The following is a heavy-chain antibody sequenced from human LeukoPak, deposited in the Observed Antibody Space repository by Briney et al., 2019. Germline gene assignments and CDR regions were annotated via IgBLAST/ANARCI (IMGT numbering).Heavy chain of an antibody. CDR2: IKQDGSEK. D-gene: IGHD6-6*01. CDR1: GFTFSSYW. CDR3: ARRRYSSSFLDYYYMDV. J-gene: IGHJ6*03. Sequence: GGSLRLSCAASGFTFSSYWMSWVRQAPGKGLEWVANIKQDGSEKYYVDSVKGRFTISRDNAKNSLYLQMNSLRAEDTAVYYCARRRYSSSFLDYYYMDVWGKGTTVTVSS. V-gene: IGHV3-7*01.